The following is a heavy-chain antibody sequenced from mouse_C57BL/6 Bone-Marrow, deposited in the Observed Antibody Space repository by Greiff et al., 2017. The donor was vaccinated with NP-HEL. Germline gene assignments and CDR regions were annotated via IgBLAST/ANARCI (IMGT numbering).Heavy chain of an antibody. CDR1: GFTFSDAW. V-gene: IGHV6-6*01. CDR3: TPAYYSNYEFAY. CDR2: IRNKANNHAT. J-gene: IGHJ3*01. D-gene: IGHD2-5*01. Sequence: EVQVVESGGGLVQPGGSMKLSCAASGFTFSDAWMDWVRQSPEKGLEWVAEIRNKANNHATYYAESVKGRFTISRDDSKSSVYLQMNSLRAEDTGIYYCTPAYYSNYEFAYWGQGTLVTVSA.